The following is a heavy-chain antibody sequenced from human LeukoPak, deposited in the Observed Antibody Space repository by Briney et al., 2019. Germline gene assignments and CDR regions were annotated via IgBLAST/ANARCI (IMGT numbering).Heavy chain of an antibody. D-gene: IGHD6-19*01. CDR3: AKTMTLQWRGFFDL. Sequence: HPGGSLRLSCAASGSTFSTYAMSWVRQAPGKGLEWVSTISDSGANTYYADSVRGRFTISRDNSKNTLYLQKNSLRADDTAIYYCAKTMTLQWRGFFDLWGRGTHVTVSS. J-gene: IGHJ2*01. CDR2: ISDSGANT. CDR1: GSTFSTYA. V-gene: IGHV3-23*01.